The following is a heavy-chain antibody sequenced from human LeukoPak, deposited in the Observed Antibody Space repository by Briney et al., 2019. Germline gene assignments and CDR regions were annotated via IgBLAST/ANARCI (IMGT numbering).Heavy chain of an antibody. CDR1: GFTFTNAW. CDR3: TSYPYSSSWYENYYYYMDV. J-gene: IGHJ6*03. Sequence: GGSLRLSCAASGFTFTNAWMSWVRQAPGKGLEWVGRIKSKSDGGTAEYGAPVKGRFTISRDDSKNTLYLQMNSLKTEDTAVYYCTSYPYSSSWYENYYYYMDVWGKGTTVTVSS. D-gene: IGHD6-13*01. V-gene: IGHV3-15*01. CDR2: IKSKSDGGTA.